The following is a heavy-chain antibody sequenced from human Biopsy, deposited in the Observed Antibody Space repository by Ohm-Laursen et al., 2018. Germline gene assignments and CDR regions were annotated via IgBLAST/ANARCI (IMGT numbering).Heavy chain of an antibody. Sequence: SSVKVSCKPSGYTFTAFSVHWLRQAPGQGLEWMGWINPKSGDTDYPQDFQGRVSMTRDTSISTAYMDLSRLRSDDTAVYYCARGRRHCSGTCSRWYFDLWGRGTLVTVSS. V-gene: IGHV1-2*02. CDR3: ARGRRHCSGTCSRWYFDL. D-gene: IGHD2-2*01. J-gene: IGHJ2*01. CDR1: GYTFTAFS. CDR2: INPKSGDT.